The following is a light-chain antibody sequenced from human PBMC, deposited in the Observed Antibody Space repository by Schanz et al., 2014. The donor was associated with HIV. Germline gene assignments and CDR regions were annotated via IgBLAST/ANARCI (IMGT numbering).Light chain of an antibody. CDR1: QSVSSNY. V-gene: IGKV3-20*01. CDR3: QQYGGSPWT. Sequence: ENVLTQSPGTLSLSPGERATLSCRARQSVSSNYLAWYQQKPGQAPRLLIYSASSRATGIPDRFSGSGSGTDFTLTISRLEPEDVAVYYCQQYGGSPWTFGQGTKVEIK. J-gene: IGKJ1*01. CDR2: SAS.